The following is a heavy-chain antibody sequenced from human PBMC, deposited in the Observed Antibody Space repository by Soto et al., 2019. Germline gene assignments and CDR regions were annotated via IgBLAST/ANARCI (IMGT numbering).Heavy chain of an antibody. CDR1: GFTVSSNY. D-gene: IGHD3-22*01. J-gene: IGHJ4*02. CDR3: AKDRVPNDRSGCYSILTDS. CDR2: IYSGGST. V-gene: IGHV3-53*01. Sequence: GGSLRLSCAASGFTVSSNYMSWVRQAPGKGLEWVSVIYSGGSTYYADSVKGRFTISRDNSKNTLYLQMNSLRAEDTAVYYCAKDRVPNDRSGCYSILTDSWGQGTVVTVSS.